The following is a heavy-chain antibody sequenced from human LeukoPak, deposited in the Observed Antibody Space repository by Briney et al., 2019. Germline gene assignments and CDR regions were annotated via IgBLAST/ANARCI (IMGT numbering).Heavy chain of an antibody. CDR3: ARPGVAAADYAFDI. CDR2: IYYSGST. CDR1: GGSISSYY. V-gene: IGHV4-59*08. Sequence: KPSETLSLTCTVSGGSISSYYWSWIRQPPGKGLEWIGYIYYSGSTNYNPSLKSRVTISVDTSKNQFSLKLSSVTAADTAVYYCARPGVAAADYAFDIWGQGTMVTVSS. D-gene: IGHD6-13*01. J-gene: IGHJ3*02.